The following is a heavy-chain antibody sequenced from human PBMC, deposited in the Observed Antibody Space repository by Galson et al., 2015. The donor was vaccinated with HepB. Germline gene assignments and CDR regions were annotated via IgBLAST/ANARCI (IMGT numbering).Heavy chain of an antibody. CDR3: AARGMYSGTRGAFDI. D-gene: IGHD1-26*01. J-gene: IGHJ3*02. CDR2: ISYDGSNK. V-gene: IGHV3-30-3*01. Sequence: SLRLSCAASGFTFSSYAMHWVRQAPGKGLEWVAVISYDGSNKYYADSVKGRFTISRDNSKNTLYLQMNSLRAEDTAVYYCAARGMYSGTRGAFDIWGQGTMVTVSS. CDR1: GFTFSSYA.